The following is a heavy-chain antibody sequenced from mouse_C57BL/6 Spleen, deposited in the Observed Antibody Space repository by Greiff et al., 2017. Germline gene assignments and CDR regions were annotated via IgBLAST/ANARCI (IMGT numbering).Heavy chain of an antibody. CDR2: IYPSDSET. J-gene: IGHJ3*01. CDR1: GYTFTSYW. V-gene: IGHV1-61*01. Sequence: QVQLQQPGAELVRPGSSVKLSCKASGYTFTSYWMDWVKQRPGQGLEWIGNIYPSDSETHYNQKFKDKATLTVDKSSSTAYMQLSSLTSEDSAVYYCARRARPTGAFAYWGQGTLVTVSA. D-gene: IGHD2-10*01. CDR3: ARRARPTGAFAY.